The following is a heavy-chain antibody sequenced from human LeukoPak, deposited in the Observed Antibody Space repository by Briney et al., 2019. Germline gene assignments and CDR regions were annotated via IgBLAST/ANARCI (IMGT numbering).Heavy chain of an antibody. CDR2: ISSSSSYI. CDR3: ARGGLYQLPLRWFDP. V-gene: IGHV3-21*01. J-gene: IGHJ5*02. D-gene: IGHD2-2*01. CDR1: GFTFSSYS. Sequence: PGGSLRLSCAASGFTFSSYSVNWVRQAPGKGLEWVSSISSSSSYIYYADSVKGRFTISRDNAKNSLYLQMNSLRAEDTAVYYCARGGLYQLPLRWFDPWGQGTLVTVSS.